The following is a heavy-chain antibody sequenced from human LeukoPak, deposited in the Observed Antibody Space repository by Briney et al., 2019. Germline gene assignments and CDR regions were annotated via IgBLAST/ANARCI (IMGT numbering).Heavy chain of an antibody. V-gene: IGHV3-23*01. CDR3: AKPATGTNSFDY. J-gene: IGHJ4*02. D-gene: IGHD6-13*01. CDR2: ISGSGGST. Sequence: GGSLRLSCAASGFPFSSYVMRWVRQGPGKGLQWVSTISGSGGSTYYADCVKGRFTISRDNSKSTLYLQLSGLRAEDTAVYYCAKPATGTNSFDYWGQGTLVTVSS. CDR1: GFPFSSYV.